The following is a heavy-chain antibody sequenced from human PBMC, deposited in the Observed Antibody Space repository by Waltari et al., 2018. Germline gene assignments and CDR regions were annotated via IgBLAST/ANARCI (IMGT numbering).Heavy chain of an antibody. V-gene: IGHV4-4*09. CDR1: GGSISSYY. CDR2: IYTSGST. D-gene: IGHD1-26*01. J-gene: IGHJ4*02. Sequence: QVQLQESGPGLVKPSETLSLTCTVSGGSISSYYGRWIRQPPGKGLEWIGYIYTSGSTNYNPSLKSRVTISVDTSKNQFSLKLSSVTAADTAVYYCARSGSYYGHFDYWGQGTLVTVSS. CDR3: ARSGSYYGHFDY.